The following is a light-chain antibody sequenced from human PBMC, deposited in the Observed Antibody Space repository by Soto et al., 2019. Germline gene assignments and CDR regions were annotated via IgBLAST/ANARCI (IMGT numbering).Light chain of an antibody. CDR3: QQLNSYPPLT. V-gene: IGKV1-9*01. J-gene: IGKJ4*01. Sequence: DIQLTQSPSFLSASVGDRVTISCRASQGISSYLAWYQQKPVKAPKLLIYAASTLQSGVPSRFSGSGSGTEFTLTISSLQPEDFATYYCQQLNSYPPLTFGGGTKVDIK. CDR1: QGISSY. CDR2: AAS.